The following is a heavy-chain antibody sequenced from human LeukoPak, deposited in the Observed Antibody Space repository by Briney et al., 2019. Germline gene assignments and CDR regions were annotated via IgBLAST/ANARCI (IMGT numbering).Heavy chain of an antibody. Sequence: SETLSLTCAVYGGSFSGYYWSWIRQPPGKGLEWIGEINHSGSTNYNPSLKSRVTISVDTSKNQFSLKLSSVTAADTAVYYCARVVRDSNPVDVWGKGTTVTVSS. J-gene: IGHJ6*04. CDR2: INHSGST. CDR3: ARVVRDSNPVDV. V-gene: IGHV4-34*01. D-gene: IGHD1-14*01. CDR1: GGSFSGYY.